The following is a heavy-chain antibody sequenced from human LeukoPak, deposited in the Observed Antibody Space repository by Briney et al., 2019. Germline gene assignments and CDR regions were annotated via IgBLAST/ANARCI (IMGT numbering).Heavy chain of an antibody. J-gene: IGHJ4*02. CDR3: ARMRSIAARPTDY. CDR1: GYTFTGYY. Sequence: ASVKVSCKASGYTFTGYYMHWVRQAPGQGLEWMGWINPNSGGTNYAQKFQGRVTMTRDTSTSTVYMELSSLRSEDTAVYYCARMRSIAARPTDYWGQGTLVTVSS. D-gene: IGHD6-6*01. V-gene: IGHV1-2*02. CDR2: INPNSGGT.